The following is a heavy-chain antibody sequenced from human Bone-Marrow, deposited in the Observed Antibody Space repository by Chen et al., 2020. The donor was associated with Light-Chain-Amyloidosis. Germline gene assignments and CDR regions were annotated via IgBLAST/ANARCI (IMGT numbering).Heavy chain of an antibody. CDR2: IWYDGSNQ. V-gene: IGHV3-33*01. CDR1: EITFSNYP. D-gene: IGHD2-2*02. Sequence: QVQLVESGGGVVQPGTSLRLSCAASEITFSNYPMHWVRQAPGKGPEWVAVIWYDGSNQYYADSVKGRFTISRDNPSNTLYLQINSLRAEDTAVYYCVREGFCSRTSCYSYGLDVWGQGTTVTVSS. J-gene: IGHJ6*02. CDR3: VREGFCSRTSCYSYGLDV.